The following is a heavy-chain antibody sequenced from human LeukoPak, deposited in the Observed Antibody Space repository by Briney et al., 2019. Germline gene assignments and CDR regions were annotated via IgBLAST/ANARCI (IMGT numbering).Heavy chain of an antibody. CDR3: AKERATVTNYYYYYGMDV. J-gene: IGHJ6*02. CDR1: GFTFSSYD. V-gene: IGHV3-48*01. Sequence: PGGSLRLSCAASGFTFSSYDVNWVRQPPGKGLEWLSYISGSGTTIHYTDSVKGRFTISRDNSKNTLYLQMNSLRAEDTAVYYCAKERATVTNYYYYYGMDVWGQGTTVTVSS. D-gene: IGHD4-17*01. CDR2: ISGSGTTI.